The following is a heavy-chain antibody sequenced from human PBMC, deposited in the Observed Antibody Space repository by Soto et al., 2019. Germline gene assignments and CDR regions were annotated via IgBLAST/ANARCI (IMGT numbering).Heavy chain of an antibody. CDR2: IYYSGST. V-gene: IGHV4-39*01. J-gene: IGHJ3*02. Sequence: PSETLSLTCTVSGGSITSGTYYWGWIRQPPGKGLEWIGSIYYSGSTYYNPSLKSRATISVDTSKNQFSLKLTSVTAADTAVYYCARPANRNYYDAFDIWGQGTMVT. D-gene: IGHD2-15*01. CDR3: ARPANRNYYDAFDI. CDR1: GGSITSGTYY.